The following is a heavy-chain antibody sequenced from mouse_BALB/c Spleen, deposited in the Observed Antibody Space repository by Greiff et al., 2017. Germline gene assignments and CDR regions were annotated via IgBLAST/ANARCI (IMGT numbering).Heavy chain of an antibody. J-gene: IGHJ4*01. CDR1: GFAFSSYD. CDR2: ISSGGGST. V-gene: IGHV5-12-1*01. D-gene: IGHD1-1*01. CDR3: AREVLRLDY. Sequence: DVMLVESGGGLVKPGGSLKLSCAASGFAFSSYDMSWVRQTPEKRLEWVAYISSGGGSTYYPDTVKGRFTISRDNAKNTLYLQMSSLKSEDTAMYYCAREVLRLDYWGQGTSVTVSS.